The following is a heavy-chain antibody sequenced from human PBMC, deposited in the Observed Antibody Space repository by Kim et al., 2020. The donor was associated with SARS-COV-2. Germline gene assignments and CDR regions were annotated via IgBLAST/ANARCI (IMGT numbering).Heavy chain of an antibody. CDR1: GGSISSSNW. V-gene: IGHV4-4*02. Sequence: SETLSLTCAVSGGSISSSNWWSWVRQPPGKGLEWIGEIYHSGSTNYNPSLKSRVTISVDKSKNQFSLKLSSVTAADTAVYYCARDVGRSGWYLRPFDYWGQGTLVTVSS. D-gene: IGHD6-19*01. CDR3: ARDVGRSGWYLRPFDY. J-gene: IGHJ4*02. CDR2: IYHSGST.